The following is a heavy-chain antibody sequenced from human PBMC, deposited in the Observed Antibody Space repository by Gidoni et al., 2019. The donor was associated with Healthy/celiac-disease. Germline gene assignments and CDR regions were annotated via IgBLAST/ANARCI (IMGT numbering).Heavy chain of an antibody. J-gene: IGHJ3*02. Sequence: EVQLVESGGGLIQPGGSLRLSCSASGFPGSSHCIGWVRQAPGKGLEWVSVIYSGGSTYYADSVKGRFTISRDNSKNTLYLQMNSLRAEDTAVYYCARGSPYYYDSSGYLGDAFDIWGQGTMVTVSS. V-gene: IGHV3-53*01. CDR2: IYSGGST. D-gene: IGHD3-22*01. CDR3: ARGSPYYYDSSGYLGDAFDI. CDR1: GFPGSSHC.